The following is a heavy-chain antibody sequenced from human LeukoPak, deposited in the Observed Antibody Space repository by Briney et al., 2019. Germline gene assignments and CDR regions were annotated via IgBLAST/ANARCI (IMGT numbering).Heavy chain of an antibody. Sequence: GGSLRLSCAASGFTFSDYYMSWIRQAPGKGLEWVSHISSSGSTIYYADSVKGRFTISRDNAKNSLYLQMNSLRAEDTAVYYCARSTTYYDILTGYFDAFDIWGQGTLVIVSS. CDR3: ARSTTYYDILTGYFDAFDI. D-gene: IGHD3-9*01. V-gene: IGHV3-11*01. CDR1: GFTFSDYY. CDR2: ISSSGSTI. J-gene: IGHJ3*02.